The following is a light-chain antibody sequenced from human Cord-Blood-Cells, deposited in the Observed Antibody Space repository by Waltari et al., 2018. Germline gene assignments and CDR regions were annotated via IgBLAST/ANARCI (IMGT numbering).Light chain of an antibody. CDR2: KAS. Sequence: DIQMTQSPSTLSASVGDRVTITCRASQSISSWLAWYQQKPGKAPKLLIYKASSLESGVPSMFSGSGSGTEFTRTISSLQPDDFATYYCQQYNSYSWTFGQGTKVEIK. J-gene: IGKJ1*01. V-gene: IGKV1-5*03. CDR3: QQYNSYSWT. CDR1: QSISSW.